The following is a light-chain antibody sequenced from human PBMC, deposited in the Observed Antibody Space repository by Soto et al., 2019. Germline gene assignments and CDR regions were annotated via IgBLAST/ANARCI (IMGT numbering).Light chain of an antibody. CDR2: DAS. CDR1: QSVDST. V-gene: IGKV3-11*01. Sequence: PATLSPSPAWIGTLARSASQSVDSTLAWYQQKPGQAPRLLIYDASNRATGIPARFSASGSGTDFTLTISSLEPDDFALYFCQHRSNWPLMYTFGQGTRLEIK. CDR3: QHRSNWPLMYT. J-gene: IGKJ5*01.